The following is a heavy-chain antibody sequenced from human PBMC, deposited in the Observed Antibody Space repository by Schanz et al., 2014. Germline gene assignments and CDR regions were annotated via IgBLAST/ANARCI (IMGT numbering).Heavy chain of an antibody. J-gene: IGHJ4*02. CDR3: TTETIAMAGTFSI. D-gene: IGHD6-19*01. Sequence: QVQLVQSGSELKKPGASVKVSCKASGYTFTSYAMNWVRQAPGQGLEWVGWINTNTGNPSYAQGFTGRFVFSLDTTVSTAYLQISSLKAEDTAAYYCTTETIAMAGTFSIWGQGTLVTVSS. CDR2: INTNTGNP. CDR1: GYTFTSYA. V-gene: IGHV7-4-1*02.